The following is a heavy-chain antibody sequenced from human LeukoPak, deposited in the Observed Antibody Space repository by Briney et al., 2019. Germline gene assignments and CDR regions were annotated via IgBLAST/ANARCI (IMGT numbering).Heavy chain of an antibody. D-gene: IGHD5-12*01. CDR1: GGSFSGYY. J-gene: IGHJ6*04. CDR3: ARDPWLV. V-gene: IGHV4-34*01. CDR2: INHSGST. Sequence: PSETLSLTCAVYGGSFSGYYWSWIRQPPGKGLEWIGEINHSGSTNYNPSLKSRVTISVDTSKNQFSLKLSSVTAADTAVYYCARDPWLVWGKGTTVTVSS.